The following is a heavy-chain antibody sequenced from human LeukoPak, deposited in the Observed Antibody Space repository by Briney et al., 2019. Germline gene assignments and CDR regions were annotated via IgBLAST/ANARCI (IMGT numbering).Heavy chain of an antibody. CDR3: ARDYDRITIFGVVITPLFDY. J-gene: IGHJ4*02. CDR2: INPSGGST. V-gene: IGHV1-46*01. CDR1: GYTFTSYY. Sequence: EASVKVSCKASGYTFTSYYMHWVRQAPGQGLGWMGIINPSGGSTSYAQKFQGRVTMTRDTSTSTVYMELSSLRSEDTAVYYCARDYDRITIFGVVITPLFDYWGQGTLVTVSS. D-gene: IGHD3-3*01.